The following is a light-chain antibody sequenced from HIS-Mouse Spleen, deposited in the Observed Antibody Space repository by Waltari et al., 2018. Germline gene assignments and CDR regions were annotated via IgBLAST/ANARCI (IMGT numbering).Light chain of an antibody. CDR1: SSNIGNNY. Sequence: QSVLTQPPSVSAAPGQKVTISCSGSSSNIGNNYVSWYQQLPGTAPKLLMYANNKRPSGIPDRFPGSKSGTSATLGITGLQTGDEADYYCGTWDSSLSAVVFGGGTKLTVL. CDR3: GTWDSSLSAVV. J-gene: IGLJ2*01. V-gene: IGLV1-51*01. CDR2: ANN.